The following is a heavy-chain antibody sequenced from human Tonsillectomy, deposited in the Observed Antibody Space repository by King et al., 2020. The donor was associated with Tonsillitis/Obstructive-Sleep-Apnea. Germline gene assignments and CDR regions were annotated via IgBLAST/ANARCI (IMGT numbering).Heavy chain of an antibody. J-gene: IGHJ4*02. V-gene: IGHV3-23*04. D-gene: IGHD3-10*01. CDR3: AKVPNSGSYYYFVY. Sequence: VQLVESGGGLVQPGESLRLSCAASGFTLRTYAVSWVRQAPGKGLEWVSAISGSGRDTYYDDSVKGRFTISRDTSKNTLYLQMNNLRAEDTAIYYCAKVPNSGSYYYFVYWGQGTLVTVSS. CDR1: GFTLRTYA. CDR2: ISGSGRDT.